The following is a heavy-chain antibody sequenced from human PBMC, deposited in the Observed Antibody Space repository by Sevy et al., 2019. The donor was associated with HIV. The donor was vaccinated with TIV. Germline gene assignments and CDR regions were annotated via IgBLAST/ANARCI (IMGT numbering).Heavy chain of an antibody. J-gene: IGHJ3*02. V-gene: IGHV3-23*01. Sequence: GGSLRLSCAASGFTFSSYAMSWVRQAPGKGLEWVSAINGSGGSTYYADSVKGRFTISRDNSKNTLYLQMNSLRAEDTAVYYCSKDISRAGDAFDIWGQGTMVTVSS. CDR3: SKDISRAGDAFDI. CDR2: INGSGGST. D-gene: IGHD6-19*01. CDR1: GFTFSSYA.